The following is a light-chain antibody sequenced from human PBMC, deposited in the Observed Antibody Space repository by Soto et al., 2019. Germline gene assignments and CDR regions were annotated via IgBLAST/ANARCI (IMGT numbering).Light chain of an antibody. CDR1: QSVTNSF. CDR2: GAS. Sequence: EIVLAQSPGTLSLSPGERATLSCRASQSVTNSFLAWYQQKPGQAPRLLIYGASRRATGIPDRFTGSGSGTDFNLTQRSMASEYFTVYSCEQYVSTPRAFGQG. V-gene: IGKV3-20*01. J-gene: IGKJ1*01. CDR3: EQYVSTPRA.